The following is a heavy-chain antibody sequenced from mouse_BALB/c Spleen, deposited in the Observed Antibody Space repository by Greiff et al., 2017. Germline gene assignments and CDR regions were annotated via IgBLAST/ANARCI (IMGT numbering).Heavy chain of an antibody. D-gene: IGHD2-4*01. J-gene: IGHJ4*01. CDR3: ATGDYDDAMDY. Sequence: DVQLVESGGGLVQPGGSLKLSCAASGFTFSSYTMSWVRQTPEKRLEWVAYISNGGGSTYYPDTVKGRFTISRDNAKNTLYLQMSSLKSEDTAMYYCATGDYDDAMDYWGQGTSVTVSS. V-gene: IGHV5-12-2*01. CDR2: ISNGGGST. CDR1: GFTFSSYT.